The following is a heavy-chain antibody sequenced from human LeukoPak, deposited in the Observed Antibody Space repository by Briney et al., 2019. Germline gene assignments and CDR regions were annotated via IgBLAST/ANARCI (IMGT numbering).Heavy chain of an antibody. CDR3: ASGVVVAAY. V-gene: IGHV3-7*01. Sequence: GGSLRLSCAASGFTFSSYWMSWVRQAPGKGLEWVANIKQDGSENYYVDSVKGRFTISRDNAKNSLYLQMDSLRAEDTAVYYCASGVVVAAYWGQGTLVTVSS. CDR2: IKQDGSEN. J-gene: IGHJ4*02. CDR1: GFTFSSYW. D-gene: IGHD2-15*01.